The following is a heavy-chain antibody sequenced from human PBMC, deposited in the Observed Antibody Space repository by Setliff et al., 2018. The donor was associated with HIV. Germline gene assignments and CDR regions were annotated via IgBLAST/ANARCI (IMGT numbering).Heavy chain of an antibody. CDR2: INPRGGKA. V-gene: IGHV1-46*01. J-gene: IGHJ4*02. Sequence: ASVKVSCKASGYSFTSYYIHWVRQAPGQGLEWMGIINPRGGKANYAQRFQGRLTVTTDTSTSTVYLELRLLTSDDTAIYYCARQIETYYYASSGYPAYFDYWGQGTLVTVSS. D-gene: IGHD3-22*01. CDR3: ARQIETYYYASSGYPAYFDY. CDR1: GYSFTSYY.